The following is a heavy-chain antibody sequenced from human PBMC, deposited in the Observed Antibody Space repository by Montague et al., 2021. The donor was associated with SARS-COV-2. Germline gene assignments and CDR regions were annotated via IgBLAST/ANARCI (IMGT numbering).Heavy chain of an antibody. CDR1: GGSISSSSYY. J-gene: IGHJ5*02. CDR3: ARDVRRWFDP. CDR2: IYDSAST. Sequence: SETLSLTCTVSGGSISSSSYYWGWIRQPPGKGLVWIGSIYDSASTYYNPSLKSRVTISVDTTKNLLSLKLGSVAAADTAVYYCARDVRRWFDPWGQGTLVTVSS. V-gene: IGHV4-39*07.